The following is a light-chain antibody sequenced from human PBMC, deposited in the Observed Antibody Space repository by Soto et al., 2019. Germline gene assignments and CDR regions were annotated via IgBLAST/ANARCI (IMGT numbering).Light chain of an antibody. CDR2: DVT. CDR1: SSDVGGYNY. Sequence: QSALTQPASVPGSPGQSIAISCTGTSSDVGGYNYVSWYQQHPGKAPKLMIYDVTSRPSGVSDRFSGSKSGTTASLTISGLRAEDEADYYCCSYTSSTIYVFRTGTKVTVL. CDR3: CSYTSSTIYV. V-gene: IGLV2-14*03. J-gene: IGLJ1*01.